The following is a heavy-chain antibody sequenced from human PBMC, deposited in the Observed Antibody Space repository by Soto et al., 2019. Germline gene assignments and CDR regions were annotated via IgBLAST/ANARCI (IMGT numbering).Heavy chain of an antibody. J-gene: IGHJ4*02. CDR3: ARDRKNSNWPNFDS. V-gene: IGHV1-69*02. CDR2: VLPFLDVT. D-gene: IGHD6-13*01. CDR1: GGTFSIYT. Sequence: SVKVSCKASGGTFSIYTLSWVRQAPGQGLVWMGRVLPFLDVTTYSQRFQGRVTITADRSTTTAYMELSSLTSEDTAVYYCARDRKNSNWPNFDSWGPGTLVTVSS.